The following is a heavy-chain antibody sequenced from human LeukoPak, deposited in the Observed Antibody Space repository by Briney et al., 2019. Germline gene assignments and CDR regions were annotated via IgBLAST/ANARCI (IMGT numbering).Heavy chain of an antibody. CDR3: TRNIVVVPAAGNWFDP. V-gene: IGHV4-59*01. CDR2: IYYSGST. Sequence: PSETLSLTCTVSGGSISSYYWSWIRQPPGKGLEWIGYIYYSGSTNYNPSLKNRVTISVDTSKNQFSLKLSSVTAADTAVYYCTRNIVVVPAAGNWFDPWGQGTLVTVSS. J-gene: IGHJ5*02. CDR1: GGSISSYY. D-gene: IGHD2-2*01.